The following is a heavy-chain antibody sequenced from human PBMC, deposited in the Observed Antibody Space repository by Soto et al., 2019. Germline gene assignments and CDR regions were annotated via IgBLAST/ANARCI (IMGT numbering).Heavy chain of an antibody. CDR3: ARADYEGAFDI. V-gene: IGHV3-33*01. J-gene: IGHJ3*02. CDR1: GFTFSSYG. Sequence: QVQLVESGGGVVQPGRSLRLSCAASGFTFSSYGMHWVRQAPGKGLEWVAVIWYDGSNKYYADSVKGRFTISRDNSKNTLYLQMNSLRAEDTAVYYCARADYEGAFDIWGQGTMVTVS. CDR2: IWYDGSNK. D-gene: IGHD4-17*01.